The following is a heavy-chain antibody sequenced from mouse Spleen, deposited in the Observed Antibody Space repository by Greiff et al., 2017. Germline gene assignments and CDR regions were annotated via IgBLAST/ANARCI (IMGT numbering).Heavy chain of an antibody. CDR2: ISYDGSN. J-gene: IGHJ1*01. CDR3: ARRPVTGYFDV. Sequence: ESGPGLVKPSQSLSLTCSVTGYSITSGYYWNWIRQFPGNKLEWMGYISYDGSNNYNPSLKNRISITRDTSKNQFFLKLNSVTTEDTATYYCARRPVTGYFDVWGAGTTVTVSS. V-gene: IGHV3-6*01. CDR1: GYSITSGYY.